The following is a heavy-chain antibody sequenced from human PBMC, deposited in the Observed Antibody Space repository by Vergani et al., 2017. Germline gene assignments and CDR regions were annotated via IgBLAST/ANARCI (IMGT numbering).Heavy chain of an antibody. CDR1: GGSFSGYY. CDR3: ARAGSAINWFDP. V-gene: IGHV4-34*01. Sequence: QVQLQQWGAALLKPSETLSLTCAVYGGSFSGYYWSWIRKPPGKGLEWIGEINHRGRTNYNPSLKSRVTISVDTSKNQFSLKLSSVTAADTAVYYCARAGSAINWFDPWGQGTLVTVSS. D-gene: IGHD6-19*01. J-gene: IGHJ5*02. CDR2: INHRGRT.